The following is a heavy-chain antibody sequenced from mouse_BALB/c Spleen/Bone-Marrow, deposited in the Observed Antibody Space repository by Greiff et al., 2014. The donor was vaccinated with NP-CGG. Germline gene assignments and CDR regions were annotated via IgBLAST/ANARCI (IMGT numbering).Heavy chain of an antibody. Sequence: EVMLVESGGGLVKPGGSLKLSCAASGFTFSDYYMYWVRQTPEKRLEWVATISDGGGYTYYPDSVWGRFTISRDNAKNNLCLQMSSLKSEDTAMYHRARSGERYGAMDYWGQGTSVNVFS. CDR2: ISDGGGYT. J-gene: IGHJ4*01. V-gene: IGHV5-4*02. CDR1: GFTFSDYY. CDR3: ARSGERYGAMDY. D-gene: IGHD2-10*02.